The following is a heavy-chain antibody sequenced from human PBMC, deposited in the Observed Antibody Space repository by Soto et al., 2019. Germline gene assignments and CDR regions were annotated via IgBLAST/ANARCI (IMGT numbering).Heavy chain of an antibody. CDR1: GYTFISHG. Sequence: ASVKVSCKASGYTFISHGISWVRQAPGQGLEWMGWISGKNGNTNYAQKLQGRVTLTTDTSTSTAYMELRSLRSDDTAVYYCARTRSFTLGFYYDGMDVWGQGTTVTVSS. J-gene: IGHJ6*02. CDR3: ARTRSFTLGFYYDGMDV. V-gene: IGHV1-18*04. CDR2: ISGKNGNT. D-gene: IGHD6-6*01.